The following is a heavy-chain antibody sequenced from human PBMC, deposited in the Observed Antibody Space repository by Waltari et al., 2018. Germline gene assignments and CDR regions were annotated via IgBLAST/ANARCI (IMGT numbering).Heavy chain of an antibody. CDR1: GYSFTSYW. D-gene: IGHD2-15*01. CDR3: ARRVGIGYCSGGSCYHFDY. J-gene: IGHJ4*02. V-gene: IGHV5-51*03. CDR2: YCPGYSDT. Sequence: EVQLVQSGAEVKKPGESLKIPCKGSGYSFTSYWIGWVRQMPGKGLEWMGVYCPGYSDTRYSPSFQGQVTISADKSISTAYLQWSSLKASDTAMYYCARRVGIGYCSGGSCYHFDYWGQGTLVIVSS.